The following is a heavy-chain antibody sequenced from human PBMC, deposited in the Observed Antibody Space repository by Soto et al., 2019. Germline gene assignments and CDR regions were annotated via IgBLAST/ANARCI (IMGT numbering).Heavy chain of an antibody. CDR3: AKSRVFIGAIVTLLDS. D-gene: IGHD3-16*02. Sequence: EVQLLESGGGLVQPGGSLTLSCATSGFTFSSYAMVWVRQAAEKGLEWVASISNNGDTAYYADSVKGRFTISRRNSENSLYLQMNGLRADDTALYFCAKSRVFIGAIVTLLDSWGQGTQVTVSS. CDR2: ISNNGDTA. V-gene: IGHV3-23*01. CDR1: GFTFSSYA. J-gene: IGHJ4*02.